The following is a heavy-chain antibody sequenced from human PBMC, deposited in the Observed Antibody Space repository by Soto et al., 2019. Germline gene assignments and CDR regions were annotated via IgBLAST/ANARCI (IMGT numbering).Heavy chain of an antibody. CDR3: AGGSGSYYYDSSGYYPLDY. J-gene: IGHJ4*02. V-gene: IGHV3-30-3*01. Sequence: GGSLRLSCAASGFTFSSYAMHWVRQAPGKGLEWVAVISYDGSNKYYADSVKGRFTISRDNSKNTLYLQMNSLRAEDTAVYYCAGGSGSYYYDSSGYYPLDYWGQGTLVTVSS. CDR1: GFTFSSYA. CDR2: ISYDGSNK. D-gene: IGHD3-22*01.